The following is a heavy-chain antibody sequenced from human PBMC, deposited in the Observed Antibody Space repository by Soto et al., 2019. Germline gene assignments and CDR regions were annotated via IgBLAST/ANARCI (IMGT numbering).Heavy chain of an antibody. CDR1: GGTFSSYA. D-gene: IGHD3-22*01. CDR3: ARHSTYYYDSSGPYFDY. V-gene: IGHV1-69*13. Sequence: GASVKVSCKASGGTFSSYAISWVRQAPGQGLEWMGGIIPIFGTANYAQKFQGRVTITADESTSTAYMELSSLRSEDTAVYYCARHSTYYYDSSGPYFDYWGQGTLVTVSS. CDR2: IIPIFGTA. J-gene: IGHJ4*02.